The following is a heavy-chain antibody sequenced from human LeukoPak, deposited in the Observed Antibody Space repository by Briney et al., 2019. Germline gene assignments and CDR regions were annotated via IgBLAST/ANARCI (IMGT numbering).Heavy chain of an antibody. CDR1: GYNFTSYW. Sequence: GESLKISCKGSGYNFTSYWIGWVGQMPGKGLEWMGIIYPGDSDTRYSPSFQGQVTISADKSISTAYLQWSSLKASDTAMYYCARHPYSGYSYGRIDYWGQGTLVTVSS. D-gene: IGHD5-18*01. CDR3: ARHPYSGYSYGRIDY. J-gene: IGHJ4*02. V-gene: IGHV5-51*01. CDR2: IYPGDSDT.